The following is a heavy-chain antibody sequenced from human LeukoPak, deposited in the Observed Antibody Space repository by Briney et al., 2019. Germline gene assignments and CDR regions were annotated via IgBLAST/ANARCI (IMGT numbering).Heavy chain of an antibody. CDR3: AKDRGVQLWFGDY. V-gene: IGHV3-23*01. Sequence: PRGSLRLSCAASGFTFTSYAMSWVRQAPGKGLEWVSTITESGGSTYYADSVKGRFTISRDNSKNTLYLQMNSLRAEDTAVYYCAKDRGVQLWFGDYWGQGALVTFSS. CDR1: GFTFTSYA. CDR2: ITESGGST. J-gene: IGHJ4*02. D-gene: IGHD3-10*01.